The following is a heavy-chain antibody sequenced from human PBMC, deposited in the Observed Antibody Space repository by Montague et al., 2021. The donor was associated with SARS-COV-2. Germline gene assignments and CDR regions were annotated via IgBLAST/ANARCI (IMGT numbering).Heavy chain of an antibody. Sequence: SETLSLICTVSGGSISSNYWNWIRQPPGRGLEWSGYIYYSGSTSYNPSPESRVTISADTSKNHFSLKLRSVTAADTAVYYCARKISGPDYFAYWGQGTLVTVSS. CDR3: ARKISGPDYFAY. CDR2: IYYSGST. CDR1: GGSISSNY. J-gene: IGHJ4*02. D-gene: IGHD3-10*01. V-gene: IGHV4-59*01.